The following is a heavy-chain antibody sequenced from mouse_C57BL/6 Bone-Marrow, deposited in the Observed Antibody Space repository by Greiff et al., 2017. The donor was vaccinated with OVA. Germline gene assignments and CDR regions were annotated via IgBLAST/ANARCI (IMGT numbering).Heavy chain of an antibody. Sequence: VQLQQSGPELVKPGASVKISCKASGSAFSSSWMNWVKQRPGKGLEWIGRIYPGDGDTNYNGKFNGKATLTAAKSSSTAYMQLSSRTAEDSAVYFCARHEDGYYASYCDYWGQGTTLTVSS. CDR2: IYPGDGDT. J-gene: IGHJ2*01. V-gene: IGHV1-82*01. CDR3: ARHEDGYYASYCDY. CDR1: GSAFSSSW. D-gene: IGHD2-3*01.